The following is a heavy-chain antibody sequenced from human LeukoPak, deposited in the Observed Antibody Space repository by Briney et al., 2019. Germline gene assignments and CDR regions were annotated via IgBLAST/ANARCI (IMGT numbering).Heavy chain of an antibody. J-gene: IGHJ5*02. V-gene: IGHV3-21*04. D-gene: IGHD6-19*01. CDR3: ARSASSGWYWFDP. CDR1: GFTFSSYS. Sequence: GGSLRLSCAASGFTFSSYSMNWVRQAPGKGLEWVSSISSSSYIYYADSVKGRFTISRDNAKNSLYLQMNSLRAEDTAVYYCARSASSGWYWFDPWGQGTLVTVSS. CDR2: ISSSSYI.